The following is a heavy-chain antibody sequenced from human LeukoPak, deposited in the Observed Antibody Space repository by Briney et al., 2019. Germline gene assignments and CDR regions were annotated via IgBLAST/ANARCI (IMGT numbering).Heavy chain of an antibody. V-gene: IGHV4-39*01. CDR3: ARHSGSGSESRPFDP. D-gene: IGHD3-10*01. CDR2: IYYTGST. CDR1: GGSVTSGGLY. Sequence: SETLSLTCSVSGGSVTSGGLYWGWLRQPPGKGPEWIATIYYTGSTYYNPSLKSRVTISIDTSKNQFSLRMTSVTATDTAVYHCARHSGSGSESRPFDPWGQGTLVTVSS. J-gene: IGHJ5*02.